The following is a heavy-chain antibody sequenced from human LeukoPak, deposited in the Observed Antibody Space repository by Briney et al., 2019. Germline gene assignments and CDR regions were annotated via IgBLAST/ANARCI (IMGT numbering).Heavy chain of an antibody. Sequence: GGSLRLSCAASGFTFTTYAMTWVRQAPGKGLEWVSAVSAGGTSTYYAESVKGRFTISRDNSKNTLYLQMNNLSAEDTAIYYCAKTWSSWFFDYWGQGTMVADSS. V-gene: IGHV3-23*01. CDR1: GFTFTTYA. D-gene: IGHD6-13*01. CDR3: AKTWSSWFFDY. CDR2: VSAGGTST. J-gene: IGHJ4*02.